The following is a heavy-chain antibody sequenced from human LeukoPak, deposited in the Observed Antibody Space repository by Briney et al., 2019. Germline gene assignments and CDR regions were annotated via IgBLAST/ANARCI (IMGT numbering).Heavy chain of an antibody. Sequence: PGGSLRLSCAASGFTFRSYGMHWVRQAPGKGLEWVAVISYDGSNKYYADSVKGRFTISRDNSKNTLYLQMNSLRAEDTAVYYCAKGISSYGYRVVYGMDVWGQGTTVTVSS. D-gene: IGHD5-18*01. CDR3: AKGISSYGYRVVYGMDV. CDR2: ISYDGSNK. J-gene: IGHJ6*02. V-gene: IGHV3-30*18. CDR1: GFTFRSYG.